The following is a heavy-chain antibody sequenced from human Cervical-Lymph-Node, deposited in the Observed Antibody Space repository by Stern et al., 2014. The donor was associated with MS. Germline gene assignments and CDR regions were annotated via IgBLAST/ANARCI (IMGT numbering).Heavy chain of an antibody. D-gene: IGHD3-22*01. CDR2: ITPFNGNT. V-gene: IGHV1-45*02. CDR1: GHTFTYRY. Sequence: VQLVESGAEVRKTGSSVKVSCKASGHTFTYRYLHWGRQAPGQAPEWMGWITPFNGNTNYAQKFQDRVTITRDTSMNTAYMELSSLRSEDTAMYYCASLFDSSGYFDYSWGQGTLVTVSS. CDR3: ASLFDSSGYFDYS. J-gene: IGHJ4*02.